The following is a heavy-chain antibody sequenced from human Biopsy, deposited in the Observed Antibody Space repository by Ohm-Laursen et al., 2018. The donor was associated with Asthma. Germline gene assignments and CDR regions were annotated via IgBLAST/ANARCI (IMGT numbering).Heavy chain of an antibody. Sequence: PSQTLSLTCTVSGDSIISGGCCWNWIRQPPGKGLEWIGYIHHSGTSYFNPSLKSRVSFSRDTSKNQFSLRLSSVTAADTAMYYCARIPRRSGSYFVDYWGQGTLVTVSS. V-gene: IGHV4-31*03. CDR2: IHHSGTS. D-gene: IGHD3-22*01. CDR1: GDSIISGGCC. J-gene: IGHJ4*02. CDR3: ARIPRRSGSYFVDY.